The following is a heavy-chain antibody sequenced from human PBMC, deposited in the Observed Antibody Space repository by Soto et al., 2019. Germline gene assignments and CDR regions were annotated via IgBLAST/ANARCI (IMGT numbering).Heavy chain of an antibody. Sequence: ASVKVSCKASGYTFTGYYMHWVRQAPGQGLEWMGWINPNSGGTNYAQKFQGRVTMTRDTSISTAYMELSRLRSDDTAMYYCATARVVPAAMWAASRVRSYYYYYGMDVWGQGTTVTVSS. V-gene: IGHV1-2*02. CDR2: INPNSGGT. CDR1: GYTFTGYY. D-gene: IGHD2-2*01. CDR3: ATARVVPAAMWAASRVRSYYYYYGMDV. J-gene: IGHJ6*02.